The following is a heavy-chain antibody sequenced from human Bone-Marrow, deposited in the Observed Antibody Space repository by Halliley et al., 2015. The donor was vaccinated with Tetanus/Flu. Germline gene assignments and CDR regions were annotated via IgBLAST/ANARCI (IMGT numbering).Heavy chain of an antibody. Sequence: TLSLTCAVYGGSFNNYYWSWIRQPPGKGLEWIGEINHSGSTNYNPTLKSRVTISVDTSKNQFSLILSSVTAADTAVYYCARALLDLWGQGTLVPVSS. V-gene: IGHV4-34*01. CDR3: ARALLDL. CDR2: INHSGST. CDR1: GGSFNNYY. J-gene: IGHJ5*02.